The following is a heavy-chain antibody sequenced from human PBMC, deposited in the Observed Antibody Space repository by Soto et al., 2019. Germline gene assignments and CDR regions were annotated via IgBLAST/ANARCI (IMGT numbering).Heavy chain of an antibody. CDR2: IYNDGTT. CDR3: VRPLPSGQTHARDV. V-gene: IGHV3-53*01. CDR1: GLPVAGSY. J-gene: IGHJ6*02. D-gene: IGHD3-10*01. Sequence: GGSLRLSCVASGLPVAGSYMAWVRQAPGKGLEWASVIYNDGTTYYSQSVEGRFTISRDTSKNTLYLQMDRLRGEDTAVYYCVRPLPSGQTHARDVWGQGTTVTVSS.